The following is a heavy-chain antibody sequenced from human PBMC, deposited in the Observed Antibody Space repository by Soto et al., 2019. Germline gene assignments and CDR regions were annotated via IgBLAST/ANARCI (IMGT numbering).Heavy chain of an antibody. Sequence: PGGSLRLSCAASGFTFSSYGMHWVRQAPGKGLEWVAVISYDGSNKYYADSVKGRFTISRDNSKHTLYLQMNSLRAEDTAVYYCAKDQGRIHTCPWSSDDFDIWGQATMGTASS. V-gene: IGHV3-30*18. CDR2: ISYDGSNK. CDR1: GFTFSSYG. D-gene: IGHD5-18*01. J-gene: IGHJ3*02. CDR3: AKDQGRIHTCPWSSDDFDI.